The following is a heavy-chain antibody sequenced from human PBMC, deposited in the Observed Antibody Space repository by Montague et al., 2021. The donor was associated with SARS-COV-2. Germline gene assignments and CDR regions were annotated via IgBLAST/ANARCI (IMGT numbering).Heavy chain of an antibody. V-gene: IGHV4-34*01. CDR1: GGSFSGHY. Sequence: SETLSLTCAVYGGSFSGHYWNWIRQPPGKGLEWIGEINHSGSTNNNLSLKSRVTMSVDTSKNQFPLKLSSVTAADTAVYYCARGARQGYGFRLGSFDYWGQGTLVTVSS. D-gene: IGHD3-10*01. CDR3: ARGARQGYGFRLGSFDY. J-gene: IGHJ4*02. CDR2: INHSGST.